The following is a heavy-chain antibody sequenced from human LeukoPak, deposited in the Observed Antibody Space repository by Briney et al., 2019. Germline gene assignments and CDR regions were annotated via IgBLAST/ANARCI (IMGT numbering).Heavy chain of an antibody. CDR2: IYYSGST. D-gene: IGHD6-19*01. J-gene: IGHJ3*02. CDR3: ARPGSSVAAGAFDI. V-gene: IGHV4-59*08. CDR1: GGSISSYY. Sequence: SETLSLTCTVSGGSISSYYWSWIRQPPGKGLEWIGYIYYSGSTNYNPSLRSRVTISVDTSKNQFSLKLSSVTAADTAVYYCARPGSSVAAGAFDIWGQGTTVTVSS.